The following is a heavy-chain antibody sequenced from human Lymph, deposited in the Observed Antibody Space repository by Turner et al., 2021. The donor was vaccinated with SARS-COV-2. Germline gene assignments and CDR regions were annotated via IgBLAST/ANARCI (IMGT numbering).Heavy chain of an antibody. V-gene: IGHV5-51*01. CDR2: IYPGDSDT. CDR3: ARREWGGSLGHIDY. J-gene: IGHJ4*02. D-gene: IGHD3-3*01. CDR1: GYSFTTYW. Sequence: EVPLLQSGAQVKTPGQSLKISCRPSGYSFTTYWIGRVRQMPGKGREWMGIIYPGDSDTRYSPSFQGQVTISADKSISTAYLQWSSLKASDTAMYYCARREWGGSLGHIDYWGQGTLVTVSS.